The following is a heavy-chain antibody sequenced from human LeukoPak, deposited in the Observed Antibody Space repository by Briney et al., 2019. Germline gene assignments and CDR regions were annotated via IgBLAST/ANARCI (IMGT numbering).Heavy chain of an antibody. V-gene: IGHV4-59*01. Sequence: PSETLSLTCTVSGGSISTYYWSWIRQPPGKGLEGIGYIYYSGSTNYNPSLKSRVTISVDTPKNQFSLKLSPVTAADTAVYYCARAERTGYSYGYYFDYWGQGTLVTVSS. J-gene: IGHJ4*02. CDR3: ARAERTGYSYGYYFDY. D-gene: IGHD5-18*01. CDR2: IYYSGST. CDR1: GGSISTYY.